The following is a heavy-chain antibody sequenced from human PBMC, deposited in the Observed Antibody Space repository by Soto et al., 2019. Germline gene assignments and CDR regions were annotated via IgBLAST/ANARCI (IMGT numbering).Heavy chain of an antibody. CDR2: MNPNGGTG. CDR3: ATARGGNSPPYFDY. CDR1: ASSFSDND. J-gene: IGHJ4*02. V-gene: IGHV1-8*01. Sequence: GASVKLSFKASASSFSDNDISWVRQANGQGLEWMGWMNPNGGTGSYAQKFQGRVTMTEDTSTDTAYMELSSLRSEDTAVYYCATARGGNSPPYFDYWGQGTLVTVSS. D-gene: IGHD2-21*02.